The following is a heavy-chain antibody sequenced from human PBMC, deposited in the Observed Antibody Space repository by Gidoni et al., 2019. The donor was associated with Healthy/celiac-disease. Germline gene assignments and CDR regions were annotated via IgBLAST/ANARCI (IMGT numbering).Heavy chain of an antibody. CDR2: IYYSGST. Sequence: QLQLQESGPGLVKPSETLSLTCTVSGGSISSSSYYWGWIRPPPGKGLEWIGSIYYSGSTYYGTDLKSRVTITGDTSKNQFSLKLSSVTAADTAVYYCASEDSSGAAFDIWGQGTMVTVSS. CDR1: GGSISSSSYY. J-gene: IGHJ3*02. V-gene: IGHV4-39*01. CDR3: ASEDSSGAAFDI. D-gene: IGHD6-19*01.